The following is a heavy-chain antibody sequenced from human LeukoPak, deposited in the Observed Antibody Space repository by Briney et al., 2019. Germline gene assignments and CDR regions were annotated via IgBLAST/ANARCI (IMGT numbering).Heavy chain of an antibody. Sequence: ASVKVSCKASGYTFTGYYIHWVRQAPGQGLEWMGRINPNSGDTDYAQKFQGRVTMTRDTSISTAYVEFLRLRFDDTAVYYCARDLVRAEFDYWGQGTLVTVSS. J-gene: IGHJ4*02. D-gene: IGHD1-26*01. CDR2: INPNSGDT. CDR1: GYTFTGYY. CDR3: ARDLVRAEFDY. V-gene: IGHV1-2*06.